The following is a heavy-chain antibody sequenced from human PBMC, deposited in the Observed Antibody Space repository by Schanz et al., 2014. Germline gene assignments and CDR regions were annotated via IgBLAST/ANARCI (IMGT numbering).Heavy chain of an antibody. J-gene: IGHJ4*02. CDR1: GFTFSIYG. CDR3: ARDVYGDYEENFFDY. V-gene: IGHV3-21*02. Sequence: VQLVESGGGVVQPGGSLRLSCAASGFTFSIYGMNWVRQAPGKGLEWVSFISTSGTYMYYADSVKGRFTISRDNAKNSLYLQLNSLRAEDTAVYYCARDVYGDYEENFFDYWGQGTLVTVSS. CDR2: ISTSGTYM. D-gene: IGHD4-17*01.